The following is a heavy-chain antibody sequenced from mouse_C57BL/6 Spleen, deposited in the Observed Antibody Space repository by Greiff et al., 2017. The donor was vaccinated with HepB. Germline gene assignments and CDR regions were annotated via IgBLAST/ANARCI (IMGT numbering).Heavy chain of an antibody. V-gene: IGHV1-15*01. J-gene: IGHJ3*01. CDR2: IDPETGGT. CDR1: GYTFTDYE. D-gene: IGHD1-1*01. CDR3: TDGRGAY. Sequence: VKVVESGAELVRPGASVTLSCKASGYTFTDYEMHWVKQTPVHGLEWIGAIDPETGGTAYNQKFKGKAILTADRSSSTAYMELRSLTSEDSAVYYCTDGRGAYWGQGTLVTVSA.